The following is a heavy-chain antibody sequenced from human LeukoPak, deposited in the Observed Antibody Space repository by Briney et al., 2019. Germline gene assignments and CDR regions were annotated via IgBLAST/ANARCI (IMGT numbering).Heavy chain of an antibody. Sequence: ASVKVSCKASGGTFSSYAISWVRQAPGQGLEWMGWISAYNGNTNYAQKLQGRVTMTTDTSTSTAYMELRSLRSDDTTVYYCARDSRRWELQPNDAFDIWGQGTMVTVSS. CDR2: ISAYNGNT. CDR3: ARDSRRWELQPNDAFDI. CDR1: GGTFSSYA. V-gene: IGHV1-18*01. J-gene: IGHJ3*02. D-gene: IGHD1-26*01.